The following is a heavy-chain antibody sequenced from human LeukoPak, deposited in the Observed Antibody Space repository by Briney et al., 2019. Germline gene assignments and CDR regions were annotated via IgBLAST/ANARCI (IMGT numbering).Heavy chain of an antibody. Sequence: GASVKVSCKASGYTFTGYYMHWVRQAPGQGLEWMGWINPNSGGTNYAQKFQGRVTMTRDTSISTAYMELSRLRSDDTAVYYCARDFRWELLDGDAFDIWGQGTMVTVSS. V-gene: IGHV1-2*02. CDR2: INPNSGGT. J-gene: IGHJ3*02. CDR1: GYTFTGYY. CDR3: ARDFRWELLDGDAFDI. D-gene: IGHD1-26*01.